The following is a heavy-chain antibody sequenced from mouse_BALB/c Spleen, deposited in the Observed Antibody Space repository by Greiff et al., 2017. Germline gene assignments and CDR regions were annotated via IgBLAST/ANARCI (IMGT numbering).Heavy chain of an antibody. V-gene: IGHV3-2*02. CDR2: ISYSGST. CDR1: GYSITSDYA. J-gene: IGHJ1*01. CDR3: ASNGNYWYFDV. Sequence: VQLQQSGPGLVKPSQSLSLTCTVTGYSITSDYAWNWIRQFPGNKLEWMGYISYSGSTSYNPSLKSRISITRDTSKNQFFLQLNSVTTEDTATYYCASNGNYWYFDVWGAGTTVTVSS. D-gene: IGHD2-1*01.